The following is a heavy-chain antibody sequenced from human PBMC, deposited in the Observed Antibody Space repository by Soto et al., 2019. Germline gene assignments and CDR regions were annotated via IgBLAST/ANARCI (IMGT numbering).Heavy chain of an antibody. D-gene: IGHD6-19*01. Sequence: SGPTLVNPTQTLTLTCTFSGFSLSTRLLGVGWIRQPPGKALECLALIYWDDDKRYNPSLKTRLTITKNTSKNQVVLTMTNMDPVDAATYYCAHRRPVAGVWDGGDFYYWGQGILVTVSS. CDR1: GFSLSTRLLG. CDR2: IYWDDDK. V-gene: IGHV2-5*02. J-gene: IGHJ4*02. CDR3: AHRRPVAGVWDGGDFYY.